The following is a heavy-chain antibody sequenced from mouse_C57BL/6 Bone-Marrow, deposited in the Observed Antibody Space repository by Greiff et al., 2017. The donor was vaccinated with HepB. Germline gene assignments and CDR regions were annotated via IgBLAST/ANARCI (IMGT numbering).Heavy chain of an antibody. CDR2: IDPSDSYT. CDR1: GYTFTSYW. Sequence: QVQLQQPGAELVMPGASVKLSCKASGYTFTSYWMHWVKQRPGQGLEWIGEIDPSDSYTNYNQKFKGKSTWTVDKSSSTAYMQLSSLTSEDSAVYYCARDYGSSSYYYAMDYWGQGTSVTVSS. J-gene: IGHJ4*01. CDR3: ARDYGSSSYYYAMDY. V-gene: IGHV1-69*01. D-gene: IGHD1-1*01.